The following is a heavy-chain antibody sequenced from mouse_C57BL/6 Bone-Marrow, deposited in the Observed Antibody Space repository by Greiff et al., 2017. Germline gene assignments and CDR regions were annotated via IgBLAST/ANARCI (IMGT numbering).Heavy chain of an antibody. CDR3: ARLRNYGLFDY. CDR2: ISSGGSYT. Sequence: EVHLVESGGDLVKPGGSLKLSCAASGFTFSSYGMSWVRQTPDKRLEWVATISSGGSYTYYPGSVKGRFTISRDNAKNTLYLQMSSLKSEDTAMYYCARLRNYGLFDYWGQGTTLTVSS. J-gene: IGHJ2*01. CDR1: GFTFSSYG. V-gene: IGHV5-6*01. D-gene: IGHD1-2*01.